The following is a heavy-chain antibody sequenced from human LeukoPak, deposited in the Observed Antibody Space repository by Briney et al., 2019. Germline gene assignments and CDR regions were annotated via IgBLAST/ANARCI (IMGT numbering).Heavy chain of an antibody. CDR3: ARHVGSENYPRYFDY. D-gene: IGHD1-26*01. CDR2: IYYSGST. V-gene: IGHV4-39*01. CDR1: GGSISSSSYY. Sequence: SETLSLTCTASGGSISSSSYYWGWLRQPPGKGLEWIGSIYYSGSTYYNPSLKSRLTISVDTSKNQFSLKLTSVTAADTAVYYCARHVGSENYPRYFDYWGQGTLVTVSS. J-gene: IGHJ4*02.